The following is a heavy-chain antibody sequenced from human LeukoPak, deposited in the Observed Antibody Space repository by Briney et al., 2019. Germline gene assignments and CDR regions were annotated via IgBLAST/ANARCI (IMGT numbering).Heavy chain of an antibody. Sequence: ASVKVSCKASGYTFTSYDISWVRQATGQGLEWMGWMNPNSGNTGYAQKFQGRVTMTRNTSISTAYMELSSLRSEDTAVYYCARGSVGFGELLRFDPWGQGTLVTVSS. V-gene: IGHV1-8*01. CDR3: ARGSVGFGELLRFDP. CDR1: GYTFTSYD. CDR2: MNPNSGNT. D-gene: IGHD3-10*01. J-gene: IGHJ5*02.